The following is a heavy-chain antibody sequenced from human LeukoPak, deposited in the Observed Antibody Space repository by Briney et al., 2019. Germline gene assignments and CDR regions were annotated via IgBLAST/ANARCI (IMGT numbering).Heavy chain of an antibody. V-gene: IGHV5-51*01. Sequence: GESLKISCEASGHSFTNHWIGWVRQMPGKGLEWMGIINLGDSETQYSPSFQGRVTISLDKSISTAYLQWRSLKVSDTAMYYCARRPYSGSPNWFDPWGQGTLVTVSS. J-gene: IGHJ5*02. CDR3: ARRPYSGSPNWFDP. D-gene: IGHD1-26*01. CDR2: INLGDSET. CDR1: GHSFTNHW.